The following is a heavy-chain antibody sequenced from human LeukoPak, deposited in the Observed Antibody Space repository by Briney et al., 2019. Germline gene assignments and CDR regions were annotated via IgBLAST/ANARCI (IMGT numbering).Heavy chain of an antibody. V-gene: IGHV4-39*07. J-gene: IGHJ4*02. CDR2: IYCSGTT. Sequence: SETLSLTCTVSGGSISSSTYYWAWVRQPPGKGLEWIASIYCSGTTYYNPSLKSRVTISVDTSRNQFSLNLSSVTAADTAVYYCARGGLWFGFSFDYWGQGTLVTVSS. CDR3: ARGGLWFGFSFDY. D-gene: IGHD3-10*01. CDR1: GGSISSSTYY.